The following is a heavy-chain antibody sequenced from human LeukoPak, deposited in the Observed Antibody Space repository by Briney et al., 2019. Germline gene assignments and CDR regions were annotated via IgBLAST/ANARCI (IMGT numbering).Heavy chain of an antibody. Sequence: SETLSLTCTVSGVSISSYYWSWIRQPAGKGLEWVGRIYTSGSTNYNPSLKSRVTMSVATSKNQFSLKLSSVTAADTAVYYCAREDPPREALWFGELLPAAGFDYWGQGTLVTVSS. CDR2: IYTSGST. D-gene: IGHD3-10*01. CDR3: AREDPPREALWFGELLPAAGFDY. J-gene: IGHJ4*02. V-gene: IGHV4-4*07. CDR1: GVSISSYY.